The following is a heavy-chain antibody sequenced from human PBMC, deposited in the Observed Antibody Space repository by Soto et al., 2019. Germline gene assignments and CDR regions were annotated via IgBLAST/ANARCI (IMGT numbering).Heavy chain of an antibody. CDR1: GGSISSGGYY. D-gene: IGHD2-2*01. CDR3: ARDTCSSTSCYWRWFDY. V-gene: IGHV4-31*03. Sequence: SETLSITCTVSGGSISSGGYYGSWIRQHPGKGLEWIGYISYSGSTNYNPSLKSRVTISVDTSKNQFSLKLTSVTAADTAVYYCARDTCSSTSCYWRWFDYWGQGALVTVSS. CDR2: ISYSGST. J-gene: IGHJ4*02.